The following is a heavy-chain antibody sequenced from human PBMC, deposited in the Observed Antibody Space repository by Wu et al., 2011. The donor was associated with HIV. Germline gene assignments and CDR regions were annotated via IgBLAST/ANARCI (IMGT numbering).Heavy chain of an antibody. CDR2: MNSDSGGT. CDR1: GYTFSDYY. Sequence: QVQLVQSGAEVVKPGASVKVSCKASGYTFSDYYIYWVRQAPGQGLEWMGWMNSDSGGTNSAQKFQGRVTMTRDTSITTVYMELSGLRSDDAAVYYCAREPPGSSGCDFWGQGTLVTVSS. CDR3: AREPPGSSGCDF. V-gene: IGHV1-2*02. J-gene: IGHJ4*02. D-gene: IGHD3-22*01.